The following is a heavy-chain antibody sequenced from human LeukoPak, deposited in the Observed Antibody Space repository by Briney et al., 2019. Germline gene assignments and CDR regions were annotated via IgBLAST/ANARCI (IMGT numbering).Heavy chain of an antibody. V-gene: IGHV3-21*01. Sequence: GGSLRLSCAASGFTFSSYSMNWVCQAPGKGLEWVSSISSSSSYIYYADSVKGRFTISRDNAKNSLYLQMNSLRAEDTAVYYCARDLSEYYYYGMDVWGQGTTVTVSS. CDR1: GFTFSSYS. CDR3: ARDLSEYYYYGMDV. CDR2: ISSSSSYI. D-gene: IGHD2/OR15-2a*01. J-gene: IGHJ6*02.